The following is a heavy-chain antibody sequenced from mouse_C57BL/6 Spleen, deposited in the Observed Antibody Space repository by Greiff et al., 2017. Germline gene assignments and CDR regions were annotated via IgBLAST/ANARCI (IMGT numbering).Heavy chain of an antibody. CDR2: INPSSGYT. J-gene: IGHJ4*01. CDR1: GYTFTSYT. D-gene: IGHD1-1*01. CDR3: GRTRTAVADTYAMDY. V-gene: IGHV1-4*01. Sequence: QVQLQQSGAELARPGASVKMSCKASGYTFTSYTMHWVKQRPGQGLEWIGYINPSSGYTKYNQKFKDKATLTADKSSSTAYMQLSSLTSEDSAVYYCGRTRTAVADTYAMDYWGQGTSVTVSS.